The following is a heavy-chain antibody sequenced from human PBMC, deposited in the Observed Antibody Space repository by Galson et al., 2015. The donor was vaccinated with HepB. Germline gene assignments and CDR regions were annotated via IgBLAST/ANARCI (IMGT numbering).Heavy chain of an antibody. CDR2: ISYDGSNK. CDR1: GFTFSSYA. J-gene: IGHJ3*02. D-gene: IGHD6-13*01. V-gene: IGHV3-30-3*01. Sequence: SCKASGFTFSSYAMHWVRQAPGKGLEWVAVISYDGSNKYYADSVKGRFTISRGNSKNTLYLQMNSLRAEDTAVYYCARDSSGIAADSDAFDIWGQGTMVTVSS. CDR3: ARDSSGIAADSDAFDI.